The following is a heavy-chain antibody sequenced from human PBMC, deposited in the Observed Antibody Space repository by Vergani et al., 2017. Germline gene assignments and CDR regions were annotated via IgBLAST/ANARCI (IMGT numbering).Heavy chain of an antibody. J-gene: IGHJ4*02. CDR1: GGTFSSNS. D-gene: IGHD3-22*01. Sequence: QGQLAQSGAEVKKPGSSVKVSCKASGGTFSSNSISWVRQAPGQGLEWMGRIIPIFGTTSYAQKFQGRVTIPADESTSTAYMELTSLRSEDTAVYYCARSSGYYSYYVDFWWQGTVVTVFS. CDR3: ARSSGYYSYYVDF. V-gene: IGHV1-69*13. CDR2: IIPIFGTT.